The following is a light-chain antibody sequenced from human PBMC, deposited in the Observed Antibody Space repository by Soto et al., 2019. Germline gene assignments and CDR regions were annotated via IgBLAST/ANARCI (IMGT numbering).Light chain of an antibody. J-gene: IGKJ2*01. CDR3: QQTYSELVYT. CDR1: QSIFNY. Sequence: DIQMTQSPSSLSASVGDRVTITCRSSQSIFNYLNWYQQKPGKAPEVLIYAVSSLQIGVPSRFASSGSGRDFTLNITDLRREDSATYCCQQTYSELVYTFGRGTKLQIK. CDR2: AVS. V-gene: IGKV1-39*01.